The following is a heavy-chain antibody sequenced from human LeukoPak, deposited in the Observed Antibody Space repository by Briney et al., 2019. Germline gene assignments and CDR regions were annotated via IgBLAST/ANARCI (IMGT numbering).Heavy chain of an antibody. CDR2: IKQDGSEK. J-gene: IGHJ4*02. D-gene: IGHD3-22*01. CDR1: GFTFGTYW. V-gene: IGHV3-7*01. CDR3: ARDIFGGTYYYDSSGSKGYFDY. Sequence: RGSLRLSCAASGFTFGTYWMSWVRQAPGKGLEWVANIKQDGSEKYYVDSVKGRFTISRDNAKNSLYLQMNSLRAEDTAVYYCARDIFGGTYYYDSSGSKGYFDYWGQGTLVTVSS.